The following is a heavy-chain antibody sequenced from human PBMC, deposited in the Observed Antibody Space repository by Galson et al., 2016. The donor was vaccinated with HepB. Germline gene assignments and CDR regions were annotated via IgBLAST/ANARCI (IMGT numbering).Heavy chain of an antibody. Sequence: SLRLSCAASGLTFSSYAMSWVRQAPGKGLEWVSGVSGSGGGTYYGGSVKGRFNISRDNSKNTLYLEMSSLRVEDTAVYYCAKVHVGSARPGAFDYWGQGTLVTVSS. CDR3: AKVHVGSARPGAFDY. J-gene: IGHJ4*02. CDR1: GLTFSSYA. D-gene: IGHD7-27*01. V-gene: IGHV3-23*01. CDR2: VSGSGGGT.